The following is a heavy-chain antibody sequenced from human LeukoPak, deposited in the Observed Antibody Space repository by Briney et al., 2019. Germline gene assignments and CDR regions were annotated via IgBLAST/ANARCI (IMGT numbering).Heavy chain of an antibody. V-gene: IGHV1-18*01. CDR1: GYTFTSYG. D-gene: IGHD1-26*01. CDR3: ARDGSGSYYLSKGGGQSSGDY. CDR2: ISAYNGNT. Sequence: GASVKVSCKASGYTFTSYGISWVRQAPGQGLEWRGWISAYNGNTNYAKKLQGRVTMTTETSTRTAYMELRSLRSDDTAVYYCARDGSGSYYLSKGGGQSSGDYWGQGTLVTVSS. J-gene: IGHJ4*02.